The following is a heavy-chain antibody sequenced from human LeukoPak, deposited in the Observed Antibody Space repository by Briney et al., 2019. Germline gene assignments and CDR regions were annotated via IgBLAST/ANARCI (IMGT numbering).Heavy chain of an antibody. CDR3: ARVGIAAPGYYGMDV. CDR1: GFTFSSYD. V-gene: IGHV3-33*01. Sequence: AGGSLRLSRAASGFTFSSYDMYWVRQAPGKGLEWVAVIFYDGSNKYCADSVKGRFTISRDNSKNTLYLQMNSLRADDTALYYCARVGIAAPGYYGMDVWGQGTRSPSP. J-gene: IGHJ6*02. CDR2: IFYDGSNK. D-gene: IGHD6-13*01.